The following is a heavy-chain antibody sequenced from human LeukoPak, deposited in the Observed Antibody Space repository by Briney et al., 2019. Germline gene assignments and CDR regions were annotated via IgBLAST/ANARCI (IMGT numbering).Heavy chain of an antibody. Sequence: PSETLSLTCAVYGGSFSGYSWSWIRQPPGKGLEWIGEINHSGSTNYNPSLKSRVTISVDTSKNQFSLKLSSVTAADTAVYYCAPGVGALNWYFDLWGRGTLVTVSS. J-gene: IGHJ2*01. CDR2: INHSGST. V-gene: IGHV4-34*01. CDR1: GGSFSGYS. CDR3: APGVGALNWYFDL. D-gene: IGHD1-26*01.